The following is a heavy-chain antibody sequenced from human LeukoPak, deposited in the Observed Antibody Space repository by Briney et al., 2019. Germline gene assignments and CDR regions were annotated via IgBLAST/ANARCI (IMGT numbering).Heavy chain of an antibody. J-gene: IGHJ4*02. V-gene: IGHV3-33*01. D-gene: IGHD4-17*01. CDR2: IWYDGSNK. CDR3: ARDRASYGDNPDY. CDR1: GFTFSSYG. Sequence: GGSLRLSCAASGFTFSSYGMHWVRQAPGKGLEWVAVIWYDGSNKYYADSVKSRFTISRDNSKNTLYLQMNSLRAEDTAVYYCARDRASYGDNPDYWGQGTLVTVSS.